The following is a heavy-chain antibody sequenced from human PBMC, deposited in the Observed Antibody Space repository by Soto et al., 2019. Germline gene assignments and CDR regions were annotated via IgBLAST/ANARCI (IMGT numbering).Heavy chain of an antibody. CDR3: AREAVLRYFDSQYYYYMDV. CDR1: GYTFTGYY. D-gene: IGHD3-9*01. Sequence: QVQLVQSGAEVKKPGASVKVSCKASGYTFTGYYMHWVRQAPGQGLEWMGWINPNSGGTNYAQKFQGWVTMTRETSISTAYMELSRLRSDDTAVYYCAREAVLRYFDSQYYYYMDVWGKGTTVTVFS. J-gene: IGHJ6*03. V-gene: IGHV1-2*04. CDR2: INPNSGGT.